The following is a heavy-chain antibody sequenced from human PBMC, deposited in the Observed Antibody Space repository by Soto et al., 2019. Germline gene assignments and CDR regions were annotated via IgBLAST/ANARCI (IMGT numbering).Heavy chain of an antibody. V-gene: IGHV3-30*18. CDR2: ILFDGNKK. J-gene: IGHJ5*02. CDR1: GFIFSDYA. Sequence: QVQLVESGGGVVRPGRSLRLSCSASGFIFSDYAMHWVRQAPGKGMEWVAVILFDGNKKYYADSVKGRFTISRDTSKNTLYLQMNSLRAEDTAVSYCAKDGSQTISESNFPSWAQGSLVTVSS. CDR3: AKDGSQTISESNFPS. D-gene: IGHD1-26*01.